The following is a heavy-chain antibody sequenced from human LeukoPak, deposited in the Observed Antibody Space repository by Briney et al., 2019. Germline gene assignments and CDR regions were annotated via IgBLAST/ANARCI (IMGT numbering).Heavy chain of an antibody. CDR1: GFTFSTYA. CDR2: ISGSGGTT. J-gene: IGHJ4*02. CDR3: ARYNSGYDS. V-gene: IGHV3-23*01. D-gene: IGHD5-12*01. Sequence: GGSLRLSYAASGFTFSTYAMGWVRQAPGKGLEWVSAISGSGGTTPYADSVKGRFTISRDNSKNTLDLQMNSLRAEDTALYYCARYNSGYDSWGQGTLVTVSS.